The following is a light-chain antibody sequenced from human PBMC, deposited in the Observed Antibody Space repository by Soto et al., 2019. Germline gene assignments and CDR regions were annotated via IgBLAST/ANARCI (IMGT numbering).Light chain of an antibody. CDR1: SGHNRYA. CDR2: LNSDGSH. CDR3: QTWGTGPYVV. Sequence: QLVLTQSPSASASLGASVKLTCTLSSGHNRYAIAWHQKHPEKGPRFLMKLNSDGSHSRGDGIPDRFSGSSSGADRFLTISSLQSEDEADYYCQTWGTGPYVVFGGGTQLTVL. V-gene: IGLV4-69*01. J-gene: IGLJ2*01.